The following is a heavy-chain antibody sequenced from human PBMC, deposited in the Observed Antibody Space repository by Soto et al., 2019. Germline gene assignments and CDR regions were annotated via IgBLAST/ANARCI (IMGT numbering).Heavy chain of an antibody. J-gene: IGHJ4*02. CDR1: GFTFSSYW. D-gene: IGHD3-3*01. Sequence: EVQLVESGGGLVQPGGSLRLSCAASGFTFSSYWMSWVRQAPGKGLEWVANIKQDGSEKYYVDSVKGRFTISRDNAKSSLCLQINILRAEDTAVYYCARADYDFWSGYHQIDYWCQGTLVTVSS. CDR2: IKQDGSEK. V-gene: IGHV3-7*01. CDR3: ARADYDFWSGYHQIDY.